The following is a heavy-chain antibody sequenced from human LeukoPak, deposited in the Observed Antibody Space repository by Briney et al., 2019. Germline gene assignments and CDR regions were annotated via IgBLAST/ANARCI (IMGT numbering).Heavy chain of an antibody. J-gene: IGHJ4*02. V-gene: IGHV3-30*04. CDR1: GFTFSSYA. CDR3: ARDRAGRYCSSTSCYKSHYFDY. Sequence: PGGSLRLSCAASGFTFSSYAMHWVRQAPGKGLEWVAVISYDGSNKYYADSVKGRFTISRDNSKNTLYLQMNSLRAEETAVYYCARDRAGRYCSSTSCYKSHYFDYWGQGTLVTVSS. D-gene: IGHD2-2*02. CDR2: ISYDGSNK.